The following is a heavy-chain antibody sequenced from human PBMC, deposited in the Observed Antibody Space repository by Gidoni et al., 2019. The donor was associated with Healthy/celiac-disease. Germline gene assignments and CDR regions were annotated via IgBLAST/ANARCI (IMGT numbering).Heavy chain of an antibody. V-gene: IGHV4-38-2*02. Sequence: QVQLQESGPGLVKPSATLSLTCAVSGYSISTGYYWGWIRQPPGKVLEWIGSIYHSGSTSYNPYLKSRVTISVDTSKNQFSLKLSSVTAADTAVYYCARDLIPDSGYEFYGMDVWGQGTTVTVSS. D-gene: IGHD5-12*01. J-gene: IGHJ6*02. CDR3: ARDLIPDSGYEFYGMDV. CDR1: GYSISTGYY. CDR2: IYHSGST.